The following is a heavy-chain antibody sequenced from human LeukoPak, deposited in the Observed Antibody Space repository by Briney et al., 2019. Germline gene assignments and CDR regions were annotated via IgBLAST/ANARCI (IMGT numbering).Heavy chain of an antibody. D-gene: IGHD3-22*01. V-gene: IGHV4-61*02. Sequence: PSQTLSLTCTVSGGSISSGSYYWSWIRQPAGKGLEWIGRIYPSGSTNYNPSLKSRVTISVDTSKNQFSLKLSSVTAADTAVYYCASFPKYYYDSSGRRAFDIWGQGTMVTVSS. CDR2: IYPSGST. J-gene: IGHJ3*02. CDR3: ASFPKYYYDSSGRRAFDI. CDR1: GGSISSGSYY.